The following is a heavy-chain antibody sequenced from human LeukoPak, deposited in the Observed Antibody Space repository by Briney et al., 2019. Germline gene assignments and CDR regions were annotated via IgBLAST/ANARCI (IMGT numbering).Heavy chain of an antibody. V-gene: IGHV3-53*01. CDR2: IYSGGST. CDR3: ARVPGSGWHFDY. J-gene: IGHJ4*02. CDR1: GFTVSSIY. Sequence: GGSLRLSCAASGFTVSSIYMSWVRQAPGKGLEWVSVIYSGGSTYYADSVKGRFTISRDNSKNTLYLQMNSLRAEDTAVYYCARVPGSGWHFDYWGQGTLVTVSS. D-gene: IGHD6-19*01.